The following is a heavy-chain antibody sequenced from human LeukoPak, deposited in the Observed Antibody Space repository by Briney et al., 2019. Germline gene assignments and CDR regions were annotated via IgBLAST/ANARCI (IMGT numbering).Heavy chain of an antibody. J-gene: IGHJ4*02. CDR2: IYYSGST. CDR3: ARDIRGYNYGWFDY. V-gene: IGHV4-59*01. D-gene: IGHD5-18*01. Sequence: PSETLSLTCTVSGGSTNSYFWTWIRQPPGKGLEWIGYIYYSGSTKYNPSPKSRVTISLDTSKNQFSLNLSSVTAADTAVYYCARDIRGYNYGWFDYWGQGTLVTVSS. CDR1: GGSTNSYF.